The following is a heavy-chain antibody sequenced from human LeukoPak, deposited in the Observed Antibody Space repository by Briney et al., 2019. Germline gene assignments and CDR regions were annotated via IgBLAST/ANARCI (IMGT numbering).Heavy chain of an antibody. J-gene: IGHJ4*02. CDR3: ARAFSSGIAVAGTGYYFDY. CDR2: ISAYNGNT. D-gene: IGHD6-19*01. V-gene: IGHV1-18*01. CDR1: GYTFTSYG. Sequence: ASVKVSCKASGYTFTSYGISWVRQAPGQGLEGMGWISAYNGNTNYAKKLQGRVTITTDTSTSTAYMELRSLRSDDTAVYYCARAFSSGIAVAGTGYYFDYWGQGTLVTVSS.